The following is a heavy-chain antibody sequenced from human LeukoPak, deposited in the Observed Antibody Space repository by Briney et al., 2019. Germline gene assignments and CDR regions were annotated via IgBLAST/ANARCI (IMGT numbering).Heavy chain of an antibody. CDR3: AREFHYYDSSGYYQL. D-gene: IGHD3-22*01. CDR2: INTNTGNP. CDR1: GYTFTSYA. J-gene: IGHJ4*02. Sequence: VASVKVSCKASGYTFTSYAMNWVRQAPGQGLEWMGWINTNTGNPTYAQGFTGRFVFSLDTSVSTAYLQISSLKAEDTAVYYCAREFHYYDSSGYYQLWGQGTLVTVSS. V-gene: IGHV7-4-1*02.